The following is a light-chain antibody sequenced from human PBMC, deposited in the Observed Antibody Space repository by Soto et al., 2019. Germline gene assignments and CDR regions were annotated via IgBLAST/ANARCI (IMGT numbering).Light chain of an antibody. Sequence: QSALTQPSSLSGSPGQSITISCTGTSSDVGGYNHVSWYQQYPGKAPKLLIYEVSNRPSGVSYRFSGSKSGNTASLTISGLQTEDEANYYCCSSGGSPTYVFGTGTKLTVL. V-gene: IGLV2-23*02. CDR1: SSDVGGYNH. CDR2: EVS. J-gene: IGLJ1*01. CDR3: CSSGGSPTYV.